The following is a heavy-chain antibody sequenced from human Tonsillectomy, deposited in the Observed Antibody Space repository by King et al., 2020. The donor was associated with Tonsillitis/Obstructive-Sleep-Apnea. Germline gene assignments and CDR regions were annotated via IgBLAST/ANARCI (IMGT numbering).Heavy chain of an antibody. CDR1: GFTFSSYG. CDR3: AKDHGGCYHFDF. J-gene: IGHJ4*02. CDR2: ISYDGSNK. V-gene: IGHV3-30*18. D-gene: IGHD1-26*01. Sequence: VQLVESGGGVVQPGRSLRLSCAASGFTFSSYGMHWVRQAPGKGLEWVAVISYDGSNKYYADSVKGRFTISRDSAKNTLFLQMNSLRAEDTSVYYCAKDHGGCYHFDFWGQGTLVTVSS.